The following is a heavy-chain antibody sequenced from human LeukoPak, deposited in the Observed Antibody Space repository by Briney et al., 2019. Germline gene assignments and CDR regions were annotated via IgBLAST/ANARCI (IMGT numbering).Heavy chain of an antibody. CDR2: ISGSGGST. CDR1: GFIFSSYA. Sequence: GGSLRLSCAASGFIFSSYAMSWVRQAPGKGLEWVSAISGSGGSTYYADSVKGRFTISRDNSKNPLYLQMNSLRAEGTAVYYCAKDKVESPQNAFDTCGQRAMGTVSS. J-gene: IGHJ3*02. V-gene: IGHV3-23*01. CDR3: AKDKVESPQNAFDT.